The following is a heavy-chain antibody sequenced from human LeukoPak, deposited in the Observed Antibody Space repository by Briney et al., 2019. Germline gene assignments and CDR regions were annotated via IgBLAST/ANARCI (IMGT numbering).Heavy chain of an antibody. J-gene: IGHJ1*01. CDR1: GFTFSDAW. Sequence: GGSLRLSCAASGFTFSDAWMSWVRQAPGKGLEWVGRIKSKTEGGTTGYAAPVKGRFTISRDDSKNTLYLQMNSLQTEDTAVYYCTTAMEVTAIHYFQHWGQGTLVTVSS. D-gene: IGHD2-21*02. CDR2: IKSKTEGGTT. V-gene: IGHV3-15*01. CDR3: TTAMEVTAIHYFQH.